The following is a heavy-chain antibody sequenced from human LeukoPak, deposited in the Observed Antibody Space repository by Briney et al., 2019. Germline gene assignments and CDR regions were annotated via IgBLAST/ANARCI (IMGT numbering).Heavy chain of an antibody. CDR3: ARGRWISGYGMDV. CDR1: GGSISSYY. V-gene: IGHV4-59*01. CDR2: IYYSGST. Sequence: SETLSLTCTVSGGSISSYYWSWIRQPPGKGLEWIGYIYYSGSTNHNPSLKSRVTISVDTSKNQFSLKLSSVTAADTAVYYCARGRWISGYGMDVWGQGTTVTVSS. D-gene: IGHD5-24*01. J-gene: IGHJ6*02.